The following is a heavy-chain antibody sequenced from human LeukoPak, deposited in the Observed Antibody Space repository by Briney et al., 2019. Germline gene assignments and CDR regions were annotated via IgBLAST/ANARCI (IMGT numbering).Heavy chain of an antibody. CDR3: FEGPPVVPV. Sequence: PGGSLRLSCSASGFTFSRHAFHWVRQAPGKGLEYVSAITVNGDTTYYADSVRGRVTISRDNSMDTVYLHMSSLRAEDTAVYYCFEGPPVVPVWGHGNLVSVSS. CDR1: GFTFSRHA. J-gene: IGHJ4*01. V-gene: IGHV3-64D*06. D-gene: IGHD3-10*01. CDR2: ITVNGDTT.